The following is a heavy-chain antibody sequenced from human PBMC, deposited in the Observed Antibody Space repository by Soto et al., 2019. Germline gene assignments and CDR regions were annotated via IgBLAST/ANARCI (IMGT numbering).Heavy chain of an antibody. V-gene: IGHV5-51*01. CDR3: ARTLTNYYDSSGYYGGYYYYGMDV. CDR1: GYSFTSYW. CDR2: IYPGDSDT. J-gene: IGHJ6*02. D-gene: IGHD3-22*01. Sequence: GESLKISCKGSGYSFTSYWIGWVRQMPGKGLEWMGIIYPGDSDTRYSPSFQGQVTISADKSISTAYLQWSSLKASDTAMYYCARTLTNYYDSSGYYGGYYYYGMDVWGQGTTVTAP.